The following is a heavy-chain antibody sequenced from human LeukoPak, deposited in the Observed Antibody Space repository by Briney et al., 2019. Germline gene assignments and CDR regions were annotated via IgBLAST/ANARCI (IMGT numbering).Heavy chain of an antibody. V-gene: IGHV3-30*19. CDR3: ARGPLGRYCSGGSCYPGGY. D-gene: IGHD2-15*01. Sequence: PGRSLRLSCAASGFTFSSYGMHWVRQAPGKGLEWVAVISYDGSNKYYADSVKGRFTISRDNSKNTLYLQMNSLRAEDTAVYYCARGPLGRYCSGGSCYPGGYWGQGTLVTVSS. CDR2: ISYDGSNK. CDR1: GFTFSSYG. J-gene: IGHJ4*02.